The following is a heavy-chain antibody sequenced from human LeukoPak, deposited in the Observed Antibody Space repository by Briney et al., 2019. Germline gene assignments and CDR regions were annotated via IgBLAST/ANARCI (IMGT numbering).Heavy chain of an antibody. Sequence: SSETLSLTCAVSGYSISSGYYWGWIRQPPGKGLEWIGSIYHSGSTYYNPSLKSRVTISVDTSKNQFSLKLSSVTAADTAVYYCARLGNSGYYYQWYDAFDIWGQGTMVTVSS. D-gene: IGHD3-22*01. V-gene: IGHV4-38-2*01. J-gene: IGHJ3*02. CDR3: ARLGNSGYYYQWYDAFDI. CDR1: GYSISSGYY. CDR2: IYHSGST.